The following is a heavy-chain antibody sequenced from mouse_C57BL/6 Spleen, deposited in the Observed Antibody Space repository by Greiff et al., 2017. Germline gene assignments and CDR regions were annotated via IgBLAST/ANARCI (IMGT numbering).Heavy chain of an antibody. J-gene: IGHJ4*01. CDR2: INSDGGST. Sequence: EVQGVESGGGLVQPGESLKLSCESNEYEFPSHDMSWVRKTPEKRLALVAAINSDGGSTYYPDTMERRFIISRDNTKKTMYLQMSSLRSEDTALYYCARHYYGSSHYAMDYWGQGTSVTVSS. CDR3: ARHYYGSSHYAMDY. D-gene: IGHD1-1*01. V-gene: IGHV5-2*01. CDR1: EYEFPSHD.